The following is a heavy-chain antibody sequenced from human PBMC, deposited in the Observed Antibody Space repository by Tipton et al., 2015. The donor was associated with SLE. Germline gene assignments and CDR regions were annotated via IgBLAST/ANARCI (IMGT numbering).Heavy chain of an antibody. CDR1: GFTFSEYE. V-gene: IGHV3-48*03. CDR3: ARDSRCSGGNCYPAYMDV. Sequence: QLVQSGGGLVQPGGSLRLSCAASGFTFSEYEMNWVRQAPGKGLEWVAFIGSSDSNIYYADSVKGRFTISRDNAKNSVYLQMNSLRAEDTAVYYCARDSRCSGGNCYPAYMDVWGKGTTVTVSS. CDR2: IGSSDSNI. J-gene: IGHJ6*03. D-gene: IGHD2-15*01.